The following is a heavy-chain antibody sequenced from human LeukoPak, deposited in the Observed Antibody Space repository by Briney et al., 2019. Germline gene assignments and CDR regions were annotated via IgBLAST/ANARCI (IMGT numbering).Heavy chain of an antibody. D-gene: IGHD2-15*01. CDR3: AKQLGYCSDGSCYFPY. CDR1: GFTFSSSA. J-gene: IGHJ4*02. V-gene: IGHV3-23*01. CDR2: ISNNGGYT. Sequence: GGSLRLSCAASGFTFSSSAMSWVRQAPGKGLEWVSAISNNGGYTYYADSVQGRFTISRDNSKSTLCLQMDSLRTEDTAVYYCAKQLGYCSDGSCYFPYWGQGTLVTVSS.